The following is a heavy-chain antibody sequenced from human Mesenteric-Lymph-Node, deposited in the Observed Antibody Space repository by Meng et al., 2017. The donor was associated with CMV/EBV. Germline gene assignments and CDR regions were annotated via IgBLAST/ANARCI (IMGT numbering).Heavy chain of an antibody. D-gene: IGHD5-12*01. J-gene: IGHJ4*02. Sequence: SLKISCAASGFTFSNFAMHWVRQAPGKGLEWVSGISWNSGSIGYADSVKGRFTISRDNAKNSLYLQMNSLRAEDTAVYYCARDPKYSGYESTDYWGQGTLVTVSS. CDR1: GFTFSNFA. V-gene: IGHV3-9*01. CDR2: ISWNSGSI. CDR3: ARDPKYSGYESTDY.